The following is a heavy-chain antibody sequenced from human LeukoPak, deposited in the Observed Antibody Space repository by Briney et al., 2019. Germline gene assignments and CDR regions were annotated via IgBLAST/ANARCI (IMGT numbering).Heavy chain of an antibody. CDR1: GGSISSYY. D-gene: IGHD2-8*01. Sequence: SETLSLTCTVSGGSISSYYWSWIRQPPGKGLEWIGYIYYSGSTNYNPSLKSRVTISVDTSKNQFSLKLSSVTAADTAVYYCARDGNGPADYWGQGTLVTVSS. CDR2: IYYSGST. V-gene: IGHV4-59*12. CDR3: ARDGNGPADY. J-gene: IGHJ4*02.